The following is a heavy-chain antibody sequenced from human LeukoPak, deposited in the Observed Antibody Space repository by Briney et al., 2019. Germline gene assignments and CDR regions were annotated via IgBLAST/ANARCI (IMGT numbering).Heavy chain of an antibody. CDR3: ARWGSRGISSSNDY. V-gene: IGHV4-38-2*01. D-gene: IGHD6-6*01. Sequence: GSLRLSCATSGFTFIHYEWHWVRQAPGKGLEWIGSIYYSGSTYYNPSLKSRVTTSVDTSKNQFSLKLRSVTAADTAVYYCARWGSRGISSSNDYWGQGTLVTVSS. CDR2: IYYSGST. J-gene: IGHJ4*02. CDR1: GFTFIHYE.